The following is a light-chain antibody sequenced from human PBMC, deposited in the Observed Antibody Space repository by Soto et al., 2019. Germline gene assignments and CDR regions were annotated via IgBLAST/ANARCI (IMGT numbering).Light chain of an antibody. CDR3: QQSFSPPYT. J-gene: IGKJ2*01. Sequence: IQMTQSPSSLSASVGDRVTITCRASQSLSSRLTWYQQKPGEAPKLLIYETSSLYSGVPSRFSGSGSETDFTLTINSLQPEEFATYYCQQSFSPPYTFGQGTKLEIK. CDR1: QSLSSR. V-gene: IGKV1-39*01. CDR2: ETS.